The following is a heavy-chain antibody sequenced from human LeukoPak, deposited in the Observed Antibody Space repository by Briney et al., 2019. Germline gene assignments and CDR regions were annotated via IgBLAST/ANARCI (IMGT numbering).Heavy chain of an antibody. Sequence: GGSLRLSCAASTFTFRNYWMSCVRQAPGKGLEWVSATSTSGGSAYYADSVKGRFTISRDNSKNTLYLQMDSLRADDTAVYYCARYSGSYYYPPAWDLWGQGTLVTVSS. CDR1: TFTFRNYW. CDR2: TSTSGGSA. J-gene: IGHJ4*02. CDR3: ARYSGSYYYPPAWDL. V-gene: IGHV3-23*01. D-gene: IGHD1-26*01.